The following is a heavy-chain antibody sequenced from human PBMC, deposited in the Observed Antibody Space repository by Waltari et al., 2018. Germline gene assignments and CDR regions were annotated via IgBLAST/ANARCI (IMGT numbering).Heavy chain of an antibody. D-gene: IGHD2-21*02. CDR2: IYYSGST. CDR3: VRYGGNSNYYYYGMDV. Sequence: QVQLQESGPGLVKPSQTLSLTCTVSGGSISSGDYYWSWIRQPPGKGLEWIGYIYYSGSTYYNPSLKSRVTISVDTSKNQFSLKLSSVTAADTAVYYCVRYGGNSNYYYYGMDVWGQGTTVTVSS. V-gene: IGHV4-30-4*08. J-gene: IGHJ6*02. CDR1: GGSISSGDYY.